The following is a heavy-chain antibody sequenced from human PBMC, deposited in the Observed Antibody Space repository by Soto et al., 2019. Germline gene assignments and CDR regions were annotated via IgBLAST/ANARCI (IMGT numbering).Heavy chain of an antibody. CDR2: ITGNGDRT. V-gene: IGHV3-64*07. J-gene: IGHJ4*02. CDR1: GFTISRHT. Sequence: EEQLVESGGGFVQPGGSLRLSCAASGFTISRHTMHWVRQAPGKGLEYVASITGNGDRTEYAESVKGRFTISRDNSKNTLYLQMGSLRDEDMAIYYCARDNGCVQFDFWGQGDLVTVSS. D-gene: IGHD1-1*01. CDR3: ARDNGCVQFDF.